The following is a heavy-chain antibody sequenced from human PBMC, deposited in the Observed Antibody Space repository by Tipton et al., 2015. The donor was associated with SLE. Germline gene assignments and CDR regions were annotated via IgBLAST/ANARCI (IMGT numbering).Heavy chain of an antibody. CDR1: GFTSTDHA. V-gene: IGHV3-9*02. Sequence: RSLRLSCVASGFTSTDHAIHWVRQAPGKGLEWVSGIYWNSGHVDYADSVKGRFTTSRDNAKNTVYLQMNSLRVEDTAVYYCVRGILGDPVAFDMWGQGTMGIVSS. CDR3: VRGILGDPVAFDM. CDR2: IYWNSGHV. J-gene: IGHJ3*02. D-gene: IGHD1-26*01.